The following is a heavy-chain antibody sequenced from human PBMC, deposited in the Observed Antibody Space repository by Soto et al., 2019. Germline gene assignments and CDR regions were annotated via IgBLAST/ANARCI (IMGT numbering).Heavy chain of an antibody. CDR1: GYSFTIYW. J-gene: IGHJ4*02. D-gene: IGHD3-16*02. CDR2: IYPGDSDT. CDR3: ARLARLGELSTLDY. V-gene: IGHV5-51*01. Sequence: GESLKISCNGSGYSFTIYWIGLVLQMPGKGLEWMGIIYPGDSDTRYSPSFQGQVTISADKSISTAYLQWSSLKASDTAMYYCARLARLGELSTLDYWGQGTLVTVSS.